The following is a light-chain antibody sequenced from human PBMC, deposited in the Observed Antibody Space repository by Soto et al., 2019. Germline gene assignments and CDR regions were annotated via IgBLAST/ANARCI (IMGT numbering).Light chain of an antibody. CDR2: KTS. J-gene: IGKJ1*01. CDR3: QHYNDYSWT. Sequence: DIHMTQSPSTLSASVGDRVTITCRASQSISIWLAWYQQKPGKAPNLLMYKTSSLETGVPSRFSGSGSGTEFTLTIRSLQPDDFATYSCQHYNDYSWTFGQGTKVEVK. V-gene: IGKV1-5*03. CDR1: QSISIW.